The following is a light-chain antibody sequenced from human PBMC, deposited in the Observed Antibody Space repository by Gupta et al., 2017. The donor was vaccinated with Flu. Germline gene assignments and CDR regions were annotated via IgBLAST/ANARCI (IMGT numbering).Light chain of an antibody. CDR2: EVS. J-gene: IGLJ3*02. CDR3: SSYTGGSTLWV. V-gene: IGLV2-14*01. CDR1: NIDIGDYNY. Sequence: QSALTQPASVSGSPGQSITISCTGTNIDIGDYNYVSWYQYHPGKAPKLLIYEVSNRPSGVSDRFSGSKSGTTASLAISGLQAEDEADYYCSSYTGGSTLWVFGGGTKLTVL.